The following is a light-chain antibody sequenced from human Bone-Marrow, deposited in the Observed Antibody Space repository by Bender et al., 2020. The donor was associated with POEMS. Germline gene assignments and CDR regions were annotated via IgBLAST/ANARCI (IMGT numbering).Light chain of an antibody. Sequence: QSALTQPASVSGSPGQSITISCTGTSSDVGSYKLVSWYQQYPGKAPKLMIYEVSKRPSGVSNRFSGSKSGNTASLTISGLQAEDEANYYCCSYAAINTWVFGGGTKLTVL. CDR3: CSYAAINTWV. CDR2: EVS. V-gene: IGLV2-23*02. J-gene: IGLJ3*02. CDR1: SSDVGSYKL.